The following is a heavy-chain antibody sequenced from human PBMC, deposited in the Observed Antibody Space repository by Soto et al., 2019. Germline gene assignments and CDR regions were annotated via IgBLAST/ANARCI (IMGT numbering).Heavy chain of an antibody. CDR2: IIPILGIA. V-gene: IGHV1-69*02. CDR3: ALASPPEDDYGDLGTPFDY. Sequence: QVQLVQSGAEVKKPGSSVKVSCKASGGTFSSYTISWVRQAPGQGLEWMGRIIPILGIANYAQKFQGRVTITADKSTSTAYMELSSLRSEDTAVYYCALASPPEDDYGDLGTPFDYWGQGTLVTVSS. J-gene: IGHJ4*02. D-gene: IGHD4-17*01. CDR1: GGTFSSYT.